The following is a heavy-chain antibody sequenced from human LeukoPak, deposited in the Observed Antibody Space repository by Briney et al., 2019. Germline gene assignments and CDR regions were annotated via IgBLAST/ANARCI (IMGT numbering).Heavy chain of an antibody. CDR2: INHLGHS. V-gene: IGHV3-20*04. J-gene: IGHJ4*02. Sequence: PGGSLRLSCAASGFTFNHYAMSWVRHAPGKGLEWVSGINHLGHSFYGDSVKGRFTISRDHAKNSLYLQMNSQRAEDTALYYCARDTAMVHYFDYWGQGTLVTVPS. CDR1: GFTFNHYA. D-gene: IGHD5-18*01. CDR3: ARDTAMVHYFDY.